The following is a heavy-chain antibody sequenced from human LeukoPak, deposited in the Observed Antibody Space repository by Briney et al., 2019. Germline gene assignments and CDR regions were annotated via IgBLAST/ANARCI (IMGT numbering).Heavy chain of an antibody. CDR3: ARERADDAFDI. CDR2: IYSGGST. Sequence: GESLRLSCAASGFTFDDYGMSWVRQAPGKGLEWVSLIYSGGSTHYADSVKGRFTISRDISKNTLYLQMNSLRAEDTAVYYCARERADDAFDIWGQGTMVTVSS. CDR1: GFTFDDYG. J-gene: IGHJ3*02. V-gene: IGHV3-53*01.